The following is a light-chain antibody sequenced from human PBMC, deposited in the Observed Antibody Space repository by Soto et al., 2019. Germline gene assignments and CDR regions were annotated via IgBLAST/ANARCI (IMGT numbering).Light chain of an antibody. CDR3: QHYGNSLYT. V-gene: IGKV3-20*01. J-gene: IGKJ2*01. Sequence: EIVLTQSPGTLSLSPGERATLSCRASESVSSSYLAWYQQNPGQAPRLLIYSASSRATGIPDRFSGSGSGTDFTLTISRLEPEDFAVYYCQHYGNSLYTFGQGTNLEI. CDR2: SAS. CDR1: ESVSSSY.